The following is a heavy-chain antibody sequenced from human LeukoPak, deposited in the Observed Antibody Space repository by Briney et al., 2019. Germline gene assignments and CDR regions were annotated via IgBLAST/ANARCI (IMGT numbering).Heavy chain of an antibody. Sequence: PSETLSLTCTVSGASIRSGDYYWSWIRQPPGKGLEWIGYIYDSGSTYYNPSLKSRITISVDASENRFSLKLSSVTATDTAVYYCARDCSGGSCYGAFDIWGQGTMVTVSS. J-gene: IGHJ3*02. CDR3: ARDCSGGSCYGAFDI. CDR2: IYDSGST. V-gene: IGHV4-30-4*01. D-gene: IGHD2-15*01. CDR1: GASIRSGDYY.